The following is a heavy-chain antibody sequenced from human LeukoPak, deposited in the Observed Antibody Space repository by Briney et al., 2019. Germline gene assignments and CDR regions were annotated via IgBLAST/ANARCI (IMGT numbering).Heavy chain of an antibody. CDR2: INPNSGGT. CDR1: GYTFTRYY. Sequence: ASVTVSFKASGYTFTRYYMHWVRQAPAQGLEWMGWINPNSGGTNYAQKFQGRVTMTRDTSISTAYMELSRLRCDDTDVYYCARDQNPNCSGGSCYSGLFDYWGQGTLVTVSS. CDR3: ARDQNPNCSGGSCYSGLFDY. D-gene: IGHD2-15*01. V-gene: IGHV1-2*02. J-gene: IGHJ4*02.